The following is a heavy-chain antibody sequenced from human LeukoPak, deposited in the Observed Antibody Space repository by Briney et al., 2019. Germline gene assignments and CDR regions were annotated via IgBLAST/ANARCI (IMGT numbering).Heavy chain of an antibody. CDR2: IKQDGSEK. CDR3: ASSPIAAAGTGAWFDP. V-gene: IGHV3-7*01. CDR1: GFTFSSYW. J-gene: IGHJ5*02. D-gene: IGHD6-13*01. Sequence: GGSLRLSCAASGFTFSSYWMSWVRQAPGKGLEWVANIKQDGSEKYYVDPVKGRFTISRDNAKNSLYLQMNSLGAEDTAVYYCASSPIAAAGTGAWFDPWGQGTLVTVSS.